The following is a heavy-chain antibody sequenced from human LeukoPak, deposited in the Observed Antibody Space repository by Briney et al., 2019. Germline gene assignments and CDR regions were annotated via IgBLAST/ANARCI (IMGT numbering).Heavy chain of an antibody. D-gene: IGHD3-10*01. V-gene: IGHV3-30*19. Sequence: GGSLRLSCAASGFTFSSYGMHWVRQAPGKGLEWVAVISYDGSNKYYADSVKGRFTISRDNSKNTLYLQMNSLRAEDTAVYYCARDSALEMVRGDIWGQGTMVTVSS. CDR3: ARDSALEMVRGDI. J-gene: IGHJ3*02. CDR2: ISYDGSNK. CDR1: GFTFSSYG.